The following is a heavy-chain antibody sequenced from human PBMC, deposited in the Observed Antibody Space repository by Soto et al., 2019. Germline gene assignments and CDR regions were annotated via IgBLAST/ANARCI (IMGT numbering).Heavy chain of an antibody. V-gene: IGHV1-69*02. Sequence: QVQLVQSGAEVKKPGSSVKVSCKASGGTFSSNTISWVRQAPGQGLEWMGRIMFILGITNYTAKFKGRVTITADKSTNTVYMDLRSLRSEDTAVYYCARGAAGKTLFDQGMDVWGPGTTVTVSS. CDR1: GGTFSSNT. J-gene: IGHJ6*02. CDR2: IMFILGIT. D-gene: IGHD2-2*01. CDR3: ARGAAGKTLFDQGMDV.